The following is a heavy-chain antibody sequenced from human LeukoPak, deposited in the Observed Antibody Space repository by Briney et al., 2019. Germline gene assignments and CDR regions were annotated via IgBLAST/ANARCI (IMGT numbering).Heavy chain of an antibody. D-gene: IGHD6-13*01. V-gene: IGHV1-8*03. CDR2: MNPNSGNT. J-gene: IGHJ4*02. Sequence: GASVTVSCKASGYTFTSYDINWVRQATGQGLEWMGWMNPNSGNTGYAQKFQGRVTITRNTSISTAYMELSSLRSEDTAVYYCARGRRGSSWYPFGYWGQGTLVTVSS. CDR1: GYTFTSYD. CDR3: ARGRRGSSWYPFGY.